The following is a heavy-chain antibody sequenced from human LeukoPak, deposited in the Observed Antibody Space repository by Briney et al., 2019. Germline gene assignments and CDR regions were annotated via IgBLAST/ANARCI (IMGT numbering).Heavy chain of an antibody. V-gene: IGHV3-23*01. Sequence: GGSLRLSCAASRFTFSSYAMSWVRQAPGKGLEWVSAISGSGGSTYNADSVKGRFTISRDNSKNTLYLQMNSLRAEDTAVYYCARGGWLGKPQRVDYWGQGTLITVSS. J-gene: IGHJ4*02. CDR2: ISGSGGST. CDR1: RFTFSSYA. CDR3: ARGGWLGKPQRVDY. D-gene: IGHD6-19*01.